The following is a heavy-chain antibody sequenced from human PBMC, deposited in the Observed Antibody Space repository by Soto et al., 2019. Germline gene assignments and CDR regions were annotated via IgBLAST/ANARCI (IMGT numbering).Heavy chain of an antibody. CDR3: AREYYDFWSGYVSWFEP. CDR2: MNPNSGNT. D-gene: IGHD3-3*01. V-gene: IGHV1-8*01. CDR1: GYTFTSYD. Sequence: ASVKVSCKASGYTFTSYDINWVRQATGQGLEWMGWMNPNSGNTGYAQKFQGRVTMTRNTSISTAYMELSSLRSEDTAVYYCAREYYDFWSGYVSWFEPWGQGTLVTVSS. J-gene: IGHJ5*02.